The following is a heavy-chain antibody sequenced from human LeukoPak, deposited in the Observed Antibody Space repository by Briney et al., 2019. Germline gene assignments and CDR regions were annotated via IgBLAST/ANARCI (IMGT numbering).Heavy chain of an antibody. CDR2: IYTSGST. CDR3: ARGGWSNDY. V-gene: IGHV4-4*09. D-gene: IGHD6-19*01. Sequence: SETLSLTCTVSGGSISSYYWSWIRRPPGKGLEWIGYIYTSGSTNYNPSLKGRVAISVDTSRNQFSLRLSSVTAADTAVYFCARGGWSNDYWGPGTLVTVSS. CDR1: GGSISSYY. J-gene: IGHJ4*02.